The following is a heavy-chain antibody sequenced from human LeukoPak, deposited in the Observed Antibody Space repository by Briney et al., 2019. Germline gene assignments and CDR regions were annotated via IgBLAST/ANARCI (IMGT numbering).Heavy chain of an antibody. J-gene: IGHJ4*02. CDR1: GYTFTGYY. Sequence: GASVKVSCKASGYTFTGYYMHWVRQAPGQGLEWMGWINPNSGGTNYAQKFQGRVTMTRDTSISTAYMELSRLRSDDTAVYYCARDQGGRRWLQFGIRYWGQGTLVTVSS. CDR3: ARDQGGRRWLQFGIRY. V-gene: IGHV1-2*02. D-gene: IGHD5-24*01. CDR2: INPNSGGT.